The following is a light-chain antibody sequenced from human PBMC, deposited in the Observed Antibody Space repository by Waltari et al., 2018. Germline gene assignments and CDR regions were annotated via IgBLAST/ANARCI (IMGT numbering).Light chain of an antibody. CDR2: STN. V-gene: IGLV7-43*01. CDR1: TGAVTSGYY. CDR3: LLYYGGAQWV. Sequence: QTVVTKEPSLTVSPGEPVTLTCPYTTGAVTSGYYPTWFQQKPGQAPRSLMYSTNNKHSWTPARFSGSLLGGKAVLALSGVQPEDEADYYCLLYYGGAQWVFGGGTRLTGL. J-gene: IGLJ3*02.